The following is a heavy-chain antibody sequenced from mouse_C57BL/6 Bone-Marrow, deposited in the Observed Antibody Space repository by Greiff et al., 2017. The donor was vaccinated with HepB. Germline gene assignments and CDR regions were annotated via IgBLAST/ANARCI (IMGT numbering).Heavy chain of an antibody. D-gene: IGHD4-1*01. Sequence: EVQVVESGGGLVKPGGSLKLSCAASGFTFSSYAMSWVRQTPEKRLEWVATISDGGSYTYYPDNVKGRFTISRDNAKNNLYLQMSHLKSEDTAMYYCARDLTGTYYYAMDYWGQGTSVTVSS. CDR3: ARDLTGTYYYAMDY. J-gene: IGHJ4*01. CDR1: GFTFSSYA. V-gene: IGHV5-4*01. CDR2: ISDGGSYT.